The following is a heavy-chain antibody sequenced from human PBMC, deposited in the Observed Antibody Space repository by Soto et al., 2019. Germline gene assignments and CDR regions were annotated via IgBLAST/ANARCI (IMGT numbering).Heavy chain of an antibody. D-gene: IGHD6-6*01. CDR1: GGSVSSGSYY. Sequence: SETLSLTCTVSGGSVSSGSYYWSWIRQPPGKGLEWIGYIYYSGSTNYNPSLKSRVTISVDTSKNQFSLKLSSVTAADTAVYYWARESLYSSSFYYYYYGMDVWGQGTTVTVSS. J-gene: IGHJ6*02. CDR2: IYYSGST. CDR3: ARESLYSSSFYYYYYGMDV. V-gene: IGHV4-61*01.